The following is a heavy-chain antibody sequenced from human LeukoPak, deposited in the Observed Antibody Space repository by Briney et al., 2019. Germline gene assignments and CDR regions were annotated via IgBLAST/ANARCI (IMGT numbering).Heavy chain of an antibody. CDR2: ISNGKT. CDR3: VREAGYCAGVCLKSNWFDP. V-gene: IGHV3-53*01. Sequence: GGSLRLSCAASGFPFSNHAMSWVRQPPGKGGEWVAAISNGKTNYANSVGGRFSISRVDSKNMVYLQMYTLREEDTALYYCVREAGYCAGVCLKSNWFDPWGQGTLVTVSS. J-gene: IGHJ5*02. D-gene: IGHD2-21*02. CDR1: GFPFSNHA.